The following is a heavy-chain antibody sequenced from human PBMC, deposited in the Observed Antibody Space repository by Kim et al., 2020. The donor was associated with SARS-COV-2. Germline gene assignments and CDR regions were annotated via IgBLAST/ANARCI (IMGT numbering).Heavy chain of an antibody. D-gene: IGHD5-18*01. J-gene: IGHJ4*02. V-gene: IGHV4-39*01. CDR3: ARQRAQLWLLH. Sequence: TYHTPSPKSRVPLTVDTSKNQFSLKLSSVTAADTAVYYCARQRAQLWLLHWGQGTLVTVSS. CDR2: T.